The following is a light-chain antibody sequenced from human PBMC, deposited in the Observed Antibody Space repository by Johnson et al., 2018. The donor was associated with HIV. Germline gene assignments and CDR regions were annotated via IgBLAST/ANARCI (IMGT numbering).Light chain of an antibody. Sequence: VLTQPPSVSVSLGQMARITCSGEALPRKYAYWYQQKPGQFPVLVLSKDSERPSGIPERFSCSSSGTIVTLTISGVQAEDEADYYCRSADSSGTNVFGTGTKVTVL. CDR1: ALPRKY. CDR2: KDS. J-gene: IGLJ1*01. CDR3: RSADSSGTNV. V-gene: IGLV3-16*01.